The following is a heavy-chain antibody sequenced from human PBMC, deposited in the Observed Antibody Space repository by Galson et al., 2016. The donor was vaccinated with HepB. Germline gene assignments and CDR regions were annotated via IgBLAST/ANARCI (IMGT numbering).Heavy chain of an antibody. V-gene: IGHV1-69*06. CDR2: LIPIFETS. CDR3: ASPRGPTAYGDHAYFDY. Sequence: VKVSCKASGGTFNIYTVSWVRRAPGQGLEWMGGLIPIFETSTYAQKFQGKVTISADKSTSTAYMELSSLRYDDTAVYYCASPRGPTAYGDHAYFDYWGQGTLVTVSS. CDR1: GGTFNIYT. J-gene: IGHJ4*02. D-gene: IGHD4-17*01.